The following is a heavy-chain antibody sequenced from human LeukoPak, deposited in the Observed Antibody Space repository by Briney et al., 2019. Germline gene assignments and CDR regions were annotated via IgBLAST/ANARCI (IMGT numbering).Heavy chain of an antibody. CDR3: TRESGAFSPFGF. CDR1: GGSIMTTNW. CDR2: VHLSGAT. Sequence: KPSETLSLTCAVSGGSIMTTNWWSWVRQPPGKGLEWIGEVHLSGATNYNPSLGSRVSMSIDTSKNQMSLKLISVTAADTAIYFCTRESGAFSPFGFWGQGTLVTVSS. J-gene: IGHJ4*02. D-gene: IGHD1-26*01. V-gene: IGHV4-4*02.